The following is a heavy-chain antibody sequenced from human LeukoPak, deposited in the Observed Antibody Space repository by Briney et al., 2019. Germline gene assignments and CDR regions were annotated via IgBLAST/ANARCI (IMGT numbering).Heavy chain of an antibody. D-gene: IGHD3-22*01. CDR3: AKGYHFDMSGYYNVEY. CDR1: AFTFSSYV. V-gene: IGHV3-23*01. CDR2: ISGDGGYT. J-gene: IGHJ4*02. Sequence: GGSLRLSCAASAFTFSSYVMSWVRQAPGKGLEWISGISGDGGYTYSADSVKGRFTISRDNSKNTLYLQMNSLRAEDTAVYYCAKGYHFDMSGYYNVEYWGQGTLVTVSS.